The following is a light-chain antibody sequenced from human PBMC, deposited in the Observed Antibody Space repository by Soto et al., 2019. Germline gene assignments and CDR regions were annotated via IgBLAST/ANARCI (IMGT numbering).Light chain of an antibody. J-gene: IGKJ4*01. Sequence: EIVMTQSPATLSVSPGERATLSCRASQSVSGNLAWYQQKPGQAPRLLIYAASTRATGISARFSCSGSGTDFTLTISSLQSEDFALYYCQEYNTWPLTFGGGTKVEIK. CDR1: QSVSGN. CDR3: QEYNTWPLT. V-gene: IGKV3-15*01. CDR2: AAS.